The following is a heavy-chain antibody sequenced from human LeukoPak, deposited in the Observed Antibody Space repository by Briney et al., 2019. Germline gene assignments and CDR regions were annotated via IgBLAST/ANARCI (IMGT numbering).Heavy chain of an antibody. CDR2: IYISEST. CDR3: ARGRIGGNY. CDR1: GRSLRRYY. J-gene: IGHJ4*02. Sequence: SDTLSLTCTATGRSLRRYYWSWIRHPPGKGLEWIGSIYISESTNYNPSPTSRVTISVDMSTNQFSLKLISVTAADTSVYYCARGRIGGNYWGQGTLVTVSS. D-gene: IGHD2-15*01. V-gene: IGHV4-59*07.